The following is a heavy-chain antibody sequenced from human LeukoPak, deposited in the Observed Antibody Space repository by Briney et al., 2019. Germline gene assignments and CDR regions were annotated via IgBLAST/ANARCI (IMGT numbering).Heavy chain of an antibody. V-gene: IGHV4-34*01. Sequence: PSETLSLTCAVYGGSFSGYYWSWIRQAPGKGLEWIGEINHSGSTNYNPSLKSRVTVSLDTSKNQFSLKLNSVTAADTAVYYCVTEPGYCTGGRCYGGWFDPWGQGTLVTVSS. CDR2: INHSGST. CDR1: GGSFSGYY. D-gene: IGHD2-15*01. CDR3: VTEPGYCTGGRCYGGWFDP. J-gene: IGHJ5*02.